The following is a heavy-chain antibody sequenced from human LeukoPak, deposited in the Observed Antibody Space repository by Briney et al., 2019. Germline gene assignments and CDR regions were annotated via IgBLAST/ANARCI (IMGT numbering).Heavy chain of an antibody. CDR1: GGSISSYY. CDR3: ARARRNYYDSSGSDY. Sequence: SETLPLTCTVSGGSISSYYWSWIRQPPGKGLEWIGNIYYSGSTNYNPSLKSRVTISVDTSKNQFSLKLSSVTAADTAVYYCARARRNYYDSSGSDYWGQGTLVTVSS. V-gene: IGHV4-59*12. J-gene: IGHJ4*02. D-gene: IGHD3-22*01. CDR2: IYYSGST.